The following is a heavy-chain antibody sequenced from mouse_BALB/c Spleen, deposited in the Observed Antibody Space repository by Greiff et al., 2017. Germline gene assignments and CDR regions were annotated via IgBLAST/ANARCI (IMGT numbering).Heavy chain of an antibody. CDR3: ARADSSGNFDY. CDR1: GFTFSSFG. J-gene: IGHJ2*01. CDR2: ISSGSSTI. Sequence: EVKLVESGGGLVQPGGSRKLSCAASGFTFSSFGMHWVRQAPEKGLEWVAYISSGSSTIYYADTVKGRFTISRDNPKNTLFLQTTSLRSEDTAMYYCARADSSGNFDYWGQGTTLTVSS. V-gene: IGHV5-17*02. D-gene: IGHD3-2*01.